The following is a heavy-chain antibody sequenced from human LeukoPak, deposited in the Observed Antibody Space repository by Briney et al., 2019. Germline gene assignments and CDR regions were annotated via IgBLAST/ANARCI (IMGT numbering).Heavy chain of an antibody. D-gene: IGHD3-3*01. CDR3: ARGGYDFWSGYSSHFDY. CDR1: GFTFSSYG. CDR2: IWYDGSNK. V-gene: IGHV3-33*01. Sequence: PGGSLRLSCAASGFTFSSYGMPWVRQAPGKGLEWVAVIWYDGSNKYYADSVKGRFTISRDNSKNTLYLQMNSLRAEDTAVYYCARGGYDFWSGYSSHFDYWGQGTLVTVSS. J-gene: IGHJ4*02.